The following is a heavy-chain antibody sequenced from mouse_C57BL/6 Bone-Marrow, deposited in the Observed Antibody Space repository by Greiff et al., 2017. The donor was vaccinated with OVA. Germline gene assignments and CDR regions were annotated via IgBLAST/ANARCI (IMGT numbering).Heavy chain of an antibody. J-gene: IGHJ1*03. V-gene: IGHV1-63*01. D-gene: IGHD1-1*01. CDR3: ARGYYGSSWDWYFDV. Sequence: VQLQQSGAELVRPGTSVTMSCKASGYTFTNYWIGWAKQRPGHGLEWIGDIYPGGGYTNYNEKFKGKATLTADKSSSTAYMQFSSLTSEDSAIYYGARGYYGSSWDWYFDVWGTGTTVTVSS. CDR1: GYTFTNYW. CDR2: IYPGGGYT.